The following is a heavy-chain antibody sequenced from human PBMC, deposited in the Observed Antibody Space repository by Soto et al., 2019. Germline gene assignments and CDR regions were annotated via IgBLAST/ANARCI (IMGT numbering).Heavy chain of an antibody. J-gene: IGHJ5*02. CDR2: ISAYNGNT. Sequence: ASVKVSFKASGYTFTSYGISWVRQAPGQGLEWMGWISAYNGNTNYAQKLQGRVTMTTDTSTSTAYMELRSLRSDDTAVYYCARLRRVVVAANTNWFDPWGQGTLVTVSS. D-gene: IGHD2-15*01. CDR1: GYTFTSYG. V-gene: IGHV1-18*01. CDR3: ARLRRVVVAANTNWFDP.